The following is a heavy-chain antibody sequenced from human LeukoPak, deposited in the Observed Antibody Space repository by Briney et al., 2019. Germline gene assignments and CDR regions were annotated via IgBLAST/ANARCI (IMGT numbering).Heavy chain of an antibody. CDR2: INTNTGNP. D-gene: IGHD6-19*01. V-gene: IGHV7-4-1*02. Sequence: GWINTNTGNPTYAQGFTGRFVFSLDTSVSTAYLQISSLKAEDTAVYYCARGGSDSSGWFWGQGTLVTVSS. J-gene: IGHJ4*02. CDR3: ARGGSDSSGWF.